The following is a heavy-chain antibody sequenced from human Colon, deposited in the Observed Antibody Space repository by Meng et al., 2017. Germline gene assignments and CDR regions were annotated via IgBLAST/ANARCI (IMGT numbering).Heavy chain of an antibody. Sequence: LSLTCAASGFTFSSYAMHWVRQAPGKGLEWVAVISYDGSNKYYADSVKGRFTISRDNSKNTLYLQMNSLRAEDTAVYYCARDAKHDYGDYVSGYWGQGTLVTVSS. V-gene: IGHV3-30*01. CDR1: GFTFSSYA. D-gene: IGHD4-17*01. J-gene: IGHJ4*02. CDR2: ISYDGSNK. CDR3: ARDAKHDYGDYVSGY.